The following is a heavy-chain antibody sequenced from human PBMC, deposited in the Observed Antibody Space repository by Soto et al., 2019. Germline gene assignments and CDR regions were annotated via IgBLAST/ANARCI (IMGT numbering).Heavy chain of an antibody. V-gene: IGHV4-59*08. CDR3: ARQVNGDYGYFDY. CDR2: IDYSGST. CDR1: GGSISSYY. D-gene: IGHD4-17*01. J-gene: IGHJ4*02. Sequence: QVQLQESGPGLVKPSETLSLTCTVSGGSISSYYWSWIRQPPGKGLEWIGYIDYSGSTNYNPSLKSRVTISVDTSKNQFSLKLSSVTAADTAVSYCARQVNGDYGYFDYWGQGTLVTVSS.